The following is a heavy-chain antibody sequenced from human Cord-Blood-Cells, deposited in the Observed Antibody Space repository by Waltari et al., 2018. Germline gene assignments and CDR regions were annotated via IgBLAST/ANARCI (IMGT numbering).Heavy chain of an antibody. Sequence: EVQLVQSGAEVKKPGASLKISCKGSGYSFTSSWNGWVRQMSGKGLEWMGSIYPGDSDTRYSPSFQGQVTISADKSISTAYLQWSSLKASDTAMYYCAGGYCSSTSCYTAFDIWGQGTMVTVSS. V-gene: IGHV5-51*01. D-gene: IGHD2-2*02. CDR1: GYSFTSSW. J-gene: IGHJ3*02. CDR3: AGGYCSSTSCYTAFDI. CDR2: IYPGDSDT.